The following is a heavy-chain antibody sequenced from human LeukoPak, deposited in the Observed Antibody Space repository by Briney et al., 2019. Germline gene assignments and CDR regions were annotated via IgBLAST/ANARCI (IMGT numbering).Heavy chain of an antibody. V-gene: IGHV3-23*01. CDR2: ISGSGGST. Sequence: GGSLRLSCAASGFTFSSYAMGWVRQAPGKGLQWVSTISGSGGSTYYADSVKGRFTISRDNSKNTLLLQMNSLRAEDTAVYYCAKGLGSSGYYFDAFDLWGQGTMVTVSS. D-gene: IGHD3-22*01. CDR3: AKGLGSSGYYFDAFDL. J-gene: IGHJ3*01. CDR1: GFTFSSYA.